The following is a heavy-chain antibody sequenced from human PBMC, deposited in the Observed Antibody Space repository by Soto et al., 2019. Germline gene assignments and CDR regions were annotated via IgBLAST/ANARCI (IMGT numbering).Heavy chain of an antibody. D-gene: IGHD6-19*01. J-gene: IGHJ6*01. Sequence: GKGLDCCSVISWDGGSTYYADSVKGRFTISRDNSKNSLYLQMNSLRTEDTALYYRAKDVHSSGWNGGRDNYFHHGMGV. CDR3: AKDVHSSGWNGGRDNYFHHGMGV. CDR2: ISWDGGST. V-gene: IGHV3-43*01.